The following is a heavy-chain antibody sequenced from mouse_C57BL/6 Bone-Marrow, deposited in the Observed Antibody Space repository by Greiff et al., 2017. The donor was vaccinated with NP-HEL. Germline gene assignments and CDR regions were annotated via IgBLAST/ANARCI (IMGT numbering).Heavy chain of an antibody. CDR2: IYPSDSET. V-gene: IGHV1-61*01. J-gene: IGHJ3*01. D-gene: IGHD2-2*01. CDR1: GYTFTSYW. Sequence: QVQLQQPGAELVRPGSSVKLSCKASGYTFTSYWMDWVKQRPGQGLEWIGNIYPSDSETLYNQKFKDKATLTVDKSSSTAYMQLSSLTSEDSAVYYCARGDGYDPFAYWGQGTLVTVSA. CDR3: ARGDGYDPFAY.